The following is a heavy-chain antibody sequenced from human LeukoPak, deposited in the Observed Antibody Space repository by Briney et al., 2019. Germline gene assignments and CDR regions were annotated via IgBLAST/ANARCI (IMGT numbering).Heavy chain of an antibody. Sequence: GGSLRLSCAASGFTFGDYGMSWVRHATGKGLEWVSGINWIGGSPGYADSVKGRFTLSRDNAKNSLYLQMNSLSAEDTALYYCARRFGIAVAGPFDYWGQGTLVTVSS. CDR1: GFTFGDYG. J-gene: IGHJ4*02. CDR3: ARRFGIAVAGPFDY. CDR2: INWIGGSP. V-gene: IGHV3-20*04. D-gene: IGHD6-19*01.